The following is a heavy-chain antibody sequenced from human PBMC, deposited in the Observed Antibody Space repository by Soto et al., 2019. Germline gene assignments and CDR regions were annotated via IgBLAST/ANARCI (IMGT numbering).Heavy chain of an antibody. CDR1: GFTFSIYW. V-gene: IGHV3-74*01. CDR2: ISTDGSIT. J-gene: IGHJ4*02. Sequence: EVQLVESGGGLVQPGGSLSLSCAASGFTFSIYWMHWVRQASGKGLVWVSRISTDGSITTYADSVKGRFTISRDNAKNTLYLQMNSLRAEDTAVYYCARGGAHTAMANEYWGQGALVTVSS. CDR3: ARGGAHTAMANEY. D-gene: IGHD5-18*01.